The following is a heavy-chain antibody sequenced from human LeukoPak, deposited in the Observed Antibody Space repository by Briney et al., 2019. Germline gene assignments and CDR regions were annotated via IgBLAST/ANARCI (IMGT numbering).Heavy chain of an antibody. Sequence: SETLSLTCTVSGGSISSYYWSWIRQPAGKGLEWIGRIYSSGSTNYNPSLKSRVTMSVDTSKNQFSLKLRSVTAADTAVYYCARDSPYCSGWDYYMDVWGKGNTVTVSS. CDR3: ARDSPYCSGWDYYMDV. D-gene: IGHD6-19*01. CDR2: IYSSGST. J-gene: IGHJ6*03. V-gene: IGHV4-4*07. CDR1: GGSISSYY.